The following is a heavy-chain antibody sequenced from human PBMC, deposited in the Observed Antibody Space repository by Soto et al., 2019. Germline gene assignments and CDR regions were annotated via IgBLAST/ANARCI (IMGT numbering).Heavy chain of an antibody. J-gene: IGHJ4*02. CDR3: ATTWSFDY. Sequence: EVQVVESGGGLVQPGGSLKLSCVASGFTFSNYWMSWVRQAPGKGLEWVANIRQDGSEKNFVDSVKGRFTISRDNAKNSVDLQMNSLRAEDTAVYYCATTWSFDYWGQGTLVTVSS. V-gene: IGHV3-7*01. CDR2: IRQDGSEK. D-gene: IGHD2-8*02. CDR1: GFTFSNYW.